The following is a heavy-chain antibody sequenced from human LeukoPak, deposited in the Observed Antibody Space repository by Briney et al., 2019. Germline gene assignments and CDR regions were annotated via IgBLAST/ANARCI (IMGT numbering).Heavy chain of an antibody. J-gene: IGHJ4*01. Sequence: GGSLRLSCAASGFSFDDYNMHWVRQRPGKGLEWVSLINWDGGSTYYADSVKGRFIISRDTSKNSLYLQMHSLRADDTAFYYCAKDLGKVVAAAGTSGFDTWGRGTLVTVSS. CDR3: AKDLGKVVAAAGTSGFDT. CDR1: GFSFDDYN. D-gene: IGHD6-13*01. CDR2: INWDGGST. V-gene: IGHV3-43*01.